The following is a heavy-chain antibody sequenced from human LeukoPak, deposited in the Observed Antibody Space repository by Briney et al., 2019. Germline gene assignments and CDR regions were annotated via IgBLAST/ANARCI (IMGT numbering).Heavy chain of an antibody. CDR2: ISGSGGST. V-gene: IGHV3-23*01. D-gene: IGHD2-21*02. CDR1: GFTFSSYA. J-gene: IGHJ5*02. Sequence: GGSLRLSCAASGFTFSSYAMSWVRQTPGKGLEWVSGISGSGGSTYYADSVKGRFTISRDNSKNTLYLQMNSLRAEDTAVYYCAKSAAAILTQNWFDPWGQGTLVTVSS. CDR3: AKSAAAILTQNWFDP.